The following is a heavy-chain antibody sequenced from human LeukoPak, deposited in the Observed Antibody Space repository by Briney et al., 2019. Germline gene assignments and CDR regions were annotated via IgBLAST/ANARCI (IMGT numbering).Heavy chain of an antibody. CDR3: ARHDCITTTCYYFYGMDV. CDR2: IYYSGST. D-gene: IGHD2-2*01. Sequence: SETLSLTCTVSGGSISSSSHYWAWIRQPPGKGPEWIGSIYYSGSTHYNPSLKSRVPISVDTSKNQFSLKLSSVTATDTAVYYCARHDCITTTCYYFYGMDVWGQGTTVTVSS. V-gene: IGHV4-39*01. CDR1: GGSISSSSHY. J-gene: IGHJ6*02.